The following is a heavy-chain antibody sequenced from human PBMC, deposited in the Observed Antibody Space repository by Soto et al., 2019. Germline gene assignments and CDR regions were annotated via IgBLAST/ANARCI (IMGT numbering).Heavy chain of an antibody. CDR1: GYSVSSGSYY. Sequence: PSETLSLTCIVSGYSVSSGSYYWTWIRQSPGKGLEWIGYISYSGSTNYNPSLESRVTVSLDTSTNHFSLKLSSVTAADTAVYYCARGGYFYGSYYYLHYLDYRGPGTLVTASS. CDR3: ARGGYFYGSYYYLHYLDY. D-gene: IGHD3-22*01. CDR2: ISYSGST. V-gene: IGHV4-61*01. J-gene: IGHJ4*02.